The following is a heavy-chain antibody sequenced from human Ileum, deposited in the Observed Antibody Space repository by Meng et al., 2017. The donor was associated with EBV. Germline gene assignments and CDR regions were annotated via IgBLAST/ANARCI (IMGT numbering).Heavy chain of an antibody. CDR1: GVSIDRSSDN. CDR3: ARGYSSGWYYFDS. V-gene: IGHV4-39*01. CDR2: IYYSGTT. J-gene: IGHJ4*02. D-gene: IGHD6-19*01. Sequence: QLQLQESGPGLVKPSETLSLTCTVSGVSIDRSSDNWGWIRQSPGKGLEWMGNIYYSGTTYYNPSLKRRVTISVDTSKNQFSLKLSSVTAADTAVYYCARGYSSGWYYFDSWGQGTLVTVSS.